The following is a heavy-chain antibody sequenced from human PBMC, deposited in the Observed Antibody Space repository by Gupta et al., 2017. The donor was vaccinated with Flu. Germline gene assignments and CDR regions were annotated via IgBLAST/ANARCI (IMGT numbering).Heavy chain of an antibody. V-gene: IGHV3-23*01. Sequence: RQAPGKGLEWVSAISGSGGSTYYADSVKGRFTISRDNSKNTLYLQMNSLRAEDTAVYYCAKFTISGVPPTDYWGQGTLVTVSS. J-gene: IGHJ4*02. D-gene: IGHD1-1*01. CDR3: AKFTISGVPPTDY. CDR2: ISGSGGST.